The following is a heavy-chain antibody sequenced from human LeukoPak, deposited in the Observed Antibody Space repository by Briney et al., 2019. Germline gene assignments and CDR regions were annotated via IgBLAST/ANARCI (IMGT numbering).Heavy chain of an antibody. V-gene: IGHV4-59*01. Sequence: SETLSLTCTVSGGSITSYYWNWIRQPPGKGLEWIGYIYYTGSTNYNPSLKSRVTISVDTSKNQFSLKLSSVTAADTAVYYCARVGYYDSSGYYDYWGQGTLVTVSS. D-gene: IGHD3-22*01. CDR3: ARVGYYDSSGYYDY. CDR1: GGSITSYY. J-gene: IGHJ4*02. CDR2: IYYTGST.